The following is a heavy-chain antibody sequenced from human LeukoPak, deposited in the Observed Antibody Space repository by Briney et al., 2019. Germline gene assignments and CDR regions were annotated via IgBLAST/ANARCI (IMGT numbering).Heavy chain of an antibody. CDR1: GGSISSYY. D-gene: IGHD2-15*01. V-gene: IGHV4-4*07. CDR3: ARDRCSGGSCYPWYFDL. J-gene: IGHJ2*01. Sequence: SETLSLTCTVSGGSISSYYWSWIRQPAGKGLEWIGRIYTSGSTNYNPSLKSRVTISVDTSKNQFSLKLSSVTAADTAVYYCARDRCSGGSCYPWYFDLWGRGTLVTVSS. CDR2: IYTSGST.